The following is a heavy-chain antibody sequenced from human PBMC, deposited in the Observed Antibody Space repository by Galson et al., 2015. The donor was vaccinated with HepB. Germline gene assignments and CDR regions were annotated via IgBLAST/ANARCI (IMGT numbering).Heavy chain of an antibody. V-gene: IGHV3-30-3*01. J-gene: IGHJ6*02. D-gene: IGHD2-2*01. CDR2: ISYDGSNK. Sequence: RLSCAASGFTFSSYAMHWVRQAPGKGLEWVAVISYDGSNKYYADSVKGRFTISRDNSKNTLYLQMNSLRAEDTAVYYCTRDGGDCSSTSCYLYGMDVWGQGTTVTVSS. CDR1: GFTFSSYA. CDR3: TRDGGDCSSTSCYLYGMDV.